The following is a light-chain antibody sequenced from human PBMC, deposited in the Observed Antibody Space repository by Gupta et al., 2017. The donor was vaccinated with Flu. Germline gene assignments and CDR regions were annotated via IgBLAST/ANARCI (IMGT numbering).Light chain of an antibody. CDR1: SSNIGAGYD. Sequence: VTISVTGSSSNIGAGYDVDWYQQHPGTAPKLLIYDNSNRPSGVPDRFSGSKSGTSASLAITRLQAEDEAGYYCQSYDNRLSGSVFGGGTKLTVL. J-gene: IGLJ2*01. V-gene: IGLV1-40*01. CDR2: DNS. CDR3: QSYDNRLSGSV.